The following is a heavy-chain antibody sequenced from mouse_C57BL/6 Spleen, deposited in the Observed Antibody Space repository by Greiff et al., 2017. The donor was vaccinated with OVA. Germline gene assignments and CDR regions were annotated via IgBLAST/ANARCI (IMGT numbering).Heavy chain of an antibody. CDR1: GFTFSDYY. CDR3: ARQDDYDEGGPWFAY. Sequence: EVMLVESGGGLVQPGGSLKLSCAASGFTFSDYYMYWVRQTPEKRLEWVAYISNGGGSTYYPDTVKGRFTISRDNAKNTLYLQMSRLKSEDTAMYYCARQDDYDEGGPWFAYWGQGTLVTVSA. CDR2: ISNGGGST. V-gene: IGHV5-12*01. D-gene: IGHD2-4*01. J-gene: IGHJ3*01.